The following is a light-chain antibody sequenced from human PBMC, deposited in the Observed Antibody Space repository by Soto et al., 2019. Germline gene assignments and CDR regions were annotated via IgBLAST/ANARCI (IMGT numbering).Light chain of an antibody. J-gene: IGLJ1*01. CDR3: SSYTTSNTRQIV. CDR2: DVT. V-gene: IGLV2-14*03. Sequence: QSALTQPASVSGSPGQSITISCTGTSSDVGGYHYVSWYQHHPGKAPKLIIYDVTNRPSGVSNPFSGSKSGNTASLTISGLQPDDEADYYGSSYTTSNTRQIVFGTGTKVTVL. CDR1: SSDVGGYHY.